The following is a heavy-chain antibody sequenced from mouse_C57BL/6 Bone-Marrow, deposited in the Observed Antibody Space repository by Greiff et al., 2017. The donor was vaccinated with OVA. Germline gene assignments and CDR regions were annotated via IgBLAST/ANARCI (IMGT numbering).Heavy chain of an antibody. Sequence: VNVVESGAELVRPGASVKLSCKASGYTFTDYYINWVKQRPGQGLEWIARIYPGSGNTYYNEKFKGKATLTAEKSSSTAYMQLSSLTSEDSAVYFCARRDSWYFDVWGTGTTVTVSS. J-gene: IGHJ1*03. CDR3: ARRDSWYFDV. V-gene: IGHV1-76*01. CDR2: IYPGSGNT. CDR1: GYTFTDYY.